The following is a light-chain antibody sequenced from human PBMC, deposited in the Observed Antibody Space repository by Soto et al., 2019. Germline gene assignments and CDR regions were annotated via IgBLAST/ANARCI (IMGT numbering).Light chain of an antibody. V-gene: IGKV1-39*01. J-gene: IGKJ2*01. CDR1: QSISRS. CDR2: ATS. CDR3: QQSYTTPV. Sequence: DIQMTQSPSALAASVGDRVTFTCRATQSISRSLNWYQQKPGKAPKLLIYATSTLQIGVPSRFSGSGSGTDFSLTINTLQPEDAATYYCQQSYTTPVFGQGTKLEIK.